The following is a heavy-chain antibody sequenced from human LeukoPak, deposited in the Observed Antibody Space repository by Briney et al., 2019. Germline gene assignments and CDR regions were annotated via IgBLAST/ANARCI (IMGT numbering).Heavy chain of an antibody. J-gene: IGHJ4*02. Sequence: SETQSLTCSVSGGSISSHYWSWIRQPPGKGLEWIGYMYYSGSTNYNPSLKSRVTMSVDTSKNQFSLKLSSVTAADTAMYYCARAAEYSSGWYLFDYWGQGILVTVSS. V-gene: IGHV4-59*11. CDR2: MYYSGST. CDR3: ARAAEYSSGWYLFDY. CDR1: GGSISSHY. D-gene: IGHD6-19*01.